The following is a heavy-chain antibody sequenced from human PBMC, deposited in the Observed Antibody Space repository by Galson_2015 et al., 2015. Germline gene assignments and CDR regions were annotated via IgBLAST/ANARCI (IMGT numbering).Heavy chain of an antibody. Sequence: SLRLSCAASGFTFSTYWMHWVRQAPGKGLVWVSRINTDGSSTTYADSMKGRLTISRDNAKNTLYMQMNSLRAEDAAVYFCVRGSNKGLDYWGQGTLVTVSS. CDR3: VRGSNKGLDY. D-gene: IGHD3-16*01. CDR2: INTDGSST. CDR1: GFTFSTYW. J-gene: IGHJ4*02. V-gene: IGHV3-74*01.